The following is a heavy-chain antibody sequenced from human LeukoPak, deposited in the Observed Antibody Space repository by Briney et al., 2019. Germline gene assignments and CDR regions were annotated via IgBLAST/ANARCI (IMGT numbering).Heavy chain of an antibody. J-gene: IGHJ4*02. CDR1: GFTFSKYA. V-gene: IGHV3-23*01. Sequence: PGGSLRLSCAASGFTFSKYAMTWVRQAPGKGLEWVSVISGSGENTDYADSVKGRFTISRDNSENTLYLQMNNLRPEDTAVYYCARDLSVVPAVWGQGTLVTVSS. CDR3: ARDLSVVPAV. D-gene: IGHD2-2*01. CDR2: ISGSGENT.